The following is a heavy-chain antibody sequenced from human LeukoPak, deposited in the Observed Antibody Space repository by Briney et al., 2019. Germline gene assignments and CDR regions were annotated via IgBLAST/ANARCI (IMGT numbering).Heavy chain of an antibody. CDR1: GFTFSDYI. CDR3: ARDRIAAAVGEFDY. Sequence: GGSLRLSCAASGFTFSDYIMNWVRQAPGRGLEWVSSISSSSSYIYYADSVKGRFTISRDNARNSLSLQMNSLRAEDTAVYYCARDRIAAAVGEFDYWGQGTLVTVSS. J-gene: IGHJ4*02. CDR2: ISSSSSYI. D-gene: IGHD6-13*01. V-gene: IGHV3-21*06.